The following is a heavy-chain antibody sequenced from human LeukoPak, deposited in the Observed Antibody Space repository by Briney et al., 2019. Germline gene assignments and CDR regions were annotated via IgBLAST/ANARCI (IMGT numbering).Heavy chain of an antibody. J-gene: IGHJ4*02. CDR2: ISYDGSEK. Sequence: PGGSLRLSCAVSGFTFSNYGMYWVRQAPGKGLEWVAVISYDGSEKYYADSVKGRFTISRDNSKNTLYLQMNSLRAEDTAVYYCARVPDREYYFDYWGQGTLVTVSS. CDR3: ARVPDREYYFDY. V-gene: IGHV3-30*03. CDR1: GFTFSNYG. D-gene: IGHD3-10*01.